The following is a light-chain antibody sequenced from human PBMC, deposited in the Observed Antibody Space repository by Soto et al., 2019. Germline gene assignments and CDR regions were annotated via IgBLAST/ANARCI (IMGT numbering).Light chain of an antibody. CDR1: QTVSSSY. CDR2: GAS. V-gene: IGKV3-20*01. Sequence: EIVLTQSPGTLSLSPGERATLSCRASQTVSSSYLAWYQQKLGQAPRLLIYGASNRATGIPDRFSGSGSGTDFTLTISRLEPDDFAVYYCQQYGSSPRTFGQGTKVEIK. CDR3: QQYGSSPRT. J-gene: IGKJ1*01.